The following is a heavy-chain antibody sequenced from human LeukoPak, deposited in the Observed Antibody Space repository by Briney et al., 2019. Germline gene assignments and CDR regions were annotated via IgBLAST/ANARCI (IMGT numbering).Heavy chain of an antibody. CDR1: GGSISSYY. J-gene: IGHJ4*02. V-gene: IGHV4-4*08. CDR2: IYTSGST. Sequence: SETLSLTCTVSGGSISSYYWSWIRQPPGKGLEWIGRIYTSGSTNYSPSLKSRVTISLDTSKNQFSLKLSSVTAADTAVYYCAKGTDYGDFDWGQGTLVTVSS. CDR3: AKGTDYGDFD. D-gene: IGHD4-17*01.